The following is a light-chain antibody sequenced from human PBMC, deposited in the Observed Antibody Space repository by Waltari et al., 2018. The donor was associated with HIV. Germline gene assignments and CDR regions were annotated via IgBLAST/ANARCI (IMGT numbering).Light chain of an antibody. CDR3: VGWDASLSAYV. CDR1: SSNIGNDN. J-gene: IGLJ1*01. Sequence: QSVLTQPPSASGTPGQRVTISCSGSSSNIGNDNVYWYQQLPGTTPKLLIYKNIHRSSGVPDRFSGSRSGTSAYLAISGLRSEDEADYYCVGWDASLSAYVFGAGTKVTVL. CDR2: KNI. V-gene: IGLV1-47*01.